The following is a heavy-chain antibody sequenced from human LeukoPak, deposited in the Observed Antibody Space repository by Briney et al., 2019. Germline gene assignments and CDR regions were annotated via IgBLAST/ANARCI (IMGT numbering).Heavy chain of an antibody. Sequence: QPGGSLRLSCAVSGFTFSNYAMTWVRQAPGKGLEWVSAISGSGGSTYYADSVKGRFTISRDNSKNTLYLQMNSLRAEDTAVYYCAKDLGSGWELHDAFDIWGQGTMVTVSS. D-gene: IGHD1-26*01. CDR3: AKDLGSGWELHDAFDI. V-gene: IGHV3-23*01. CDR2: ISGSGGST. J-gene: IGHJ3*02. CDR1: GFTFSNYA.